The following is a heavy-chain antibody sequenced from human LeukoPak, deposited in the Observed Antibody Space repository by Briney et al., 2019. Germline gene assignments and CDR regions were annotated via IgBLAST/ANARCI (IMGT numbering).Heavy chain of an antibody. CDR1: GDSLTGYY. CDR3: TKSDGYGLIRI. Sequence: SETLSLTCTVSGDSLTGYYWAWIRQPPGPGLEWIGNIYYTGNTYYNASLKSRVTISVDTSKNQFSLKVISMTAADTAVYYCTKSDGYGLIRICGRGTMVTVSS. D-gene: IGHD3-10*01. CDR2: IYYTGNT. V-gene: IGHV4-39*07. J-gene: IGHJ3*02.